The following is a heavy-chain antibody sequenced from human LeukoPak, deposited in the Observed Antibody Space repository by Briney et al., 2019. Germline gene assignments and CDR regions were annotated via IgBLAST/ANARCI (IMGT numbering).Heavy chain of an antibody. CDR1: GFTFSSYS. J-gene: IGHJ6*02. V-gene: IGHV3-21*01. CDR2: ISSSSSYI. CDR3: ASARGEYCSGGSCFDYYYYGMDV. D-gene: IGHD2-15*01. Sequence: PGGSLRLSCAASGFTFSSYSMNWVRQAPGKGLEWVSSISSSSSYIYYADSVKGRFTISRDNAKNSLYLQMNSLRAEDTAVYYCASARGEYCSGGSCFDYYYYGMDVWGQGTTVTVSS.